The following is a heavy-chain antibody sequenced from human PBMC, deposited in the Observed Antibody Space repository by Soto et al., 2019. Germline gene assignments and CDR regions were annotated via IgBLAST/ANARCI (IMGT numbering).Heavy chain of an antibody. CDR1: GASISVHSYY. D-gene: IGHD1-26*01. Sequence: SETLSPTCTVSGASISVHSYYWTWIRPPPGKGLEWIGSSYYSGTTYFNPSLKSRPTVSVDTSKNQFSLRLTSVTAADTSICYCTRRYNGNDNYFDPWGPGALVTVSS. V-gene: IGHV4-39*01. J-gene: IGHJ5*02. CDR3: TRRYNGNDNYFDP. CDR2: SYYSGTT.